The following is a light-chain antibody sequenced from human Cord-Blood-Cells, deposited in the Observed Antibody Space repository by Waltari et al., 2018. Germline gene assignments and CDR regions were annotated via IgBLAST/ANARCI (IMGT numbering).Light chain of an antibody. J-gene: IGKJ4*01. CDR2: GAS. CDR1: QSVSSI. CDR3: QQYNNWPLT. V-gene: IGKV3-15*01. Sequence: EIVMTQSPATLSVSPGERATLSCRASQSVSSILAWYQQKPGQAPRLLIYGASTRATGIPARFSGSGYGTEFTLTISSLQSEDFAVYYCQQYNNWPLTFVGGTKVEIK.